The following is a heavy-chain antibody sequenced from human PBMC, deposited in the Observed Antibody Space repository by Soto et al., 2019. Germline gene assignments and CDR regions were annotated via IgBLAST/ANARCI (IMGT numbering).Heavy chain of an antibody. J-gene: IGHJ4*02. CDR1: GFTFSNYW. Sequence: GGSLRLSCAASGFTFSNYWMSWVRQAPGKGLEWVASIKEDESEQYYVDSVKGRFTISRDNAKNSLHLQMDSLRVEDTAVYYCTRGRSSDFWGQGILVTVSS. D-gene: IGHD6-6*01. CDR3: TRGRSSDF. CDR2: IKEDESEQ. V-gene: IGHV3-7*03.